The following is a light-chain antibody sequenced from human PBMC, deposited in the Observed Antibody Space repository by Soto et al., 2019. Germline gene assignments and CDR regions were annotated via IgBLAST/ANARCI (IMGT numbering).Light chain of an antibody. Sequence: EIVLTQSPGTLSLSPGERATLSCRASQSVRSSYLPWYQQKLGQAPRLLIYGVSNRATGMPDRCSGSGSETHFTLTISRLESADFAVYYCQQYGTSPRTIGQGAKVEIK. CDR1: QSVRSSY. V-gene: IGKV3-20*01. CDR3: QQYGTSPRT. CDR2: GVS. J-gene: IGKJ1*01.